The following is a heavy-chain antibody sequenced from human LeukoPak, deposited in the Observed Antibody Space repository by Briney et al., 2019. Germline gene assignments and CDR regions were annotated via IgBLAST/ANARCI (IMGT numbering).Heavy chain of an antibody. CDR3: ARVRYGELDV. Sequence: GGSLRLSCAASGFTFSSYAMSWVRQAPGKGLEWVSSMSGSGGSTYYADSVKGRFTISRDDSKNTLCLQMNSLRAEDTAVYYCARVRYGELDVWGQGTTVTVSS. J-gene: IGHJ6*02. D-gene: IGHD4-17*01. CDR1: GFTFSSYA. V-gene: IGHV3-23*01. CDR2: MSGSGGST.